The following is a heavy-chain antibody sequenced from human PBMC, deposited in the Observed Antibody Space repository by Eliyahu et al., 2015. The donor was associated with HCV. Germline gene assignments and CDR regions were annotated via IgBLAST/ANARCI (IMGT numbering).Heavy chain of an antibody. D-gene: IGHD3-3*02. V-gene: IGHV5-10-1*03. CDR2: IDPDGXKT. CDR3: ATFGRGIFYYYGMDV. CDR1: GYTFTRYY. Sequence: EVQVLQSGAELKEPGESLRISCKTSGYTFTRYYIRWVRQMPGKGLEWMGAIDPDGXKTVYSPSFEGHVTISDDKALSTAYLQWSSLRVSDTATYYCATFGRGIFYYYGMDVWGQGTTVTVSS. J-gene: IGHJ6*02.